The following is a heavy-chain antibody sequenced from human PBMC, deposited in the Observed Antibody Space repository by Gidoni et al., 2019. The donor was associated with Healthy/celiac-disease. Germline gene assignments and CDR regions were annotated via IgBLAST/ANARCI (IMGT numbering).Heavy chain of an antibody. V-gene: IGHV3-53*02. CDR3: ARLAAASYVDY. J-gene: IGHJ4*02. CDR1: GFTVSSNY. CDR2: IYSGGST. Sequence: EVQLVETGGGLIQPGGSLRLSCAASGFTVSSNYMSWVRQAPGKGLEWVSVIYSGGSTYYADSVKGRFTISRDNSKNTLYLQMNSLRAEDTAVYYCARLAAASYVDYWGQGTLVTVSS. D-gene: IGHD6-13*01.